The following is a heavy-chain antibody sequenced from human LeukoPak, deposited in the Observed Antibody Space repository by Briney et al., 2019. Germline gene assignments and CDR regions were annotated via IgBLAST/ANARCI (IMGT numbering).Heavy chain of an antibody. D-gene: IGHD4-17*01. J-gene: IGHJ4*02. CDR2: IYYSGST. CDR1: GGSFSLYY. Sequence: SETLSLTCTVSGGSFSLYYWTWIRQPPGKGLEWIGYIYYSGSTNYNPSLKSRVTISVDTSKNQFSLKLSSVTAADTAVYYCERGTRYGDYVNYFDYWGQGSLVTVSS. V-gene: IGHV4-59*01. CDR3: ERGTRYGDYVNYFDY.